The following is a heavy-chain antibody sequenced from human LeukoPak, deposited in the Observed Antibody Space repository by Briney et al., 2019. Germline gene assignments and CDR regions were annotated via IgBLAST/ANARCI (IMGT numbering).Heavy chain of an antibody. CDR2: IHPGNSDT. J-gene: IGHJ4*02. D-gene: IGHD5-18*01. Sequence: GESLKISCKGSGYIFNNYWIGWVRQMPGKGLEWMGIIHPGNSDTRYSPSFQGQVTISADKAISTAYLRWSSLKASDTAMYYCARQRGLQLWFIDFWGQGTLVTVSS. CDR1: GYIFNNYW. CDR3: ARQRGLQLWFIDF. V-gene: IGHV5-51*01.